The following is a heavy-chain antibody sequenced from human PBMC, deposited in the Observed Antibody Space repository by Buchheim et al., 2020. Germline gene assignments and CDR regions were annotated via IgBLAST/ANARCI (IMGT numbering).Heavy chain of an antibody. CDR2: IKSKADGATS. Sequence: EVQLVESGGGLVKAGGSLRLSCAASGFSFGSAWMSWFRQTPGKGPEWVGRIKSKADGATSDYSAPVEGRFSISRDDSTHLLYRKMNSLKIEDKAVYSCDQEVSGPGKWFDHWGQGIL. J-gene: IGHJ5*02. CDR3: DQEVSGPGKWFDH. V-gene: IGHV3-15*01. D-gene: IGHD4-23*01. CDR1: GFSFGSAW.